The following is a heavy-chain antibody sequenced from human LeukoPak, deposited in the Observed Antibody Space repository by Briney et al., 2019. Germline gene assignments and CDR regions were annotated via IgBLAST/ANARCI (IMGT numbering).Heavy chain of an antibody. D-gene: IGHD1-26*01. CDR3: AIDDGSYALDY. Sequence: PGGSLRLSCAASGFTFSSYWMSWVRQAPGKGLEWVANIKQDGSEKYYVDSVKGRFTISRDNAKNSLYLQMSSLRADDTAIYYCAIDDGSYALDYWGQGTLVIVSS. J-gene: IGHJ4*02. V-gene: IGHV3-7*01. CDR2: IKQDGSEK. CDR1: GFTFSSYW.